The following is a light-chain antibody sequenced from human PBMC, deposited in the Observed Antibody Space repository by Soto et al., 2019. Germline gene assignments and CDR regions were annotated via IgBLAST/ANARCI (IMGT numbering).Light chain of an antibody. J-gene: IGKJ2*01. CDR2: TSG. V-gene: IGKV1-39*01. Sequence: IHMTQSPSSLSASVGDRVTVTCRASQRITTYVNWYQLKPGEAPKLLISTSGTLQRGVPSRFSGSGSGTDFTLTITRLQPADFATYFCHQTYSTPYTFGQGTKLEI. CDR1: QRITTY. CDR3: HQTYSTPYT.